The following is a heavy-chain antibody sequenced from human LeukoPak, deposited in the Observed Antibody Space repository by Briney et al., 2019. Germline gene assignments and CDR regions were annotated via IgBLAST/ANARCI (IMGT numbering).Heavy chain of an antibody. CDR1: GFTFSTYA. CDR2: IGVGSGST. D-gene: IGHD2-2*01. J-gene: IGHJ4*02. CDR3: AKDRCSTIGCYLLDY. V-gene: IGHV3-23*01. Sequence: GGSLRLSCAASGFTFSTYAMSWVRQAPGKGREGGSAIGVGSGSTDYADSVKGRFTISRDSSKNTVYLQMNSLRAEDTAVYYCAKDRCSTIGCYLLDYWGQGTLVTVSS.